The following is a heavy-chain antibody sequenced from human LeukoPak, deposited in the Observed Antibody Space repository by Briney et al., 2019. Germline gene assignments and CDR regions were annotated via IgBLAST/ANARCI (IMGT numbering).Heavy chain of an antibody. CDR3: ARGDSGDWSFDP. CDR1: AFTFGSNW. D-gene: IGHD6-19*01. CDR2: INPDGSAK. J-gene: IGHJ5*02. Sequence: GGSLRLSCVISAFTFGSNWMSWVRQAPGKGLEWVANINPDGSAKYYVDSVEGRFTISRDNAKNSLYLQMNSLRVEDTAVYFCARGDSGDWSFDPWDQGTLVTVSS. V-gene: IGHV3-7*01.